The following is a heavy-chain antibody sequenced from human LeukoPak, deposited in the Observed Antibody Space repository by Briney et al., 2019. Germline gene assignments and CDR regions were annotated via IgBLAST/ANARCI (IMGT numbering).Heavy chain of an antibody. J-gene: IGHJ5*02. CDR1: GYTLTELS. CDR2: FDPEDGET. CDR3: ATVMWYSVAVNGDWFDP. D-gene: IGHD6-19*01. V-gene: IGHV1-24*01. Sequence: ASVKVSCKVSGYTLTELSMHWVRQAPGKGLGWMGGFDPEDGETIYSQKFHGRVTMTEDTSTDTAYMELSSLRSEDTAVYYCATVMWYSVAVNGDWFDPWGQGTLVTVSS.